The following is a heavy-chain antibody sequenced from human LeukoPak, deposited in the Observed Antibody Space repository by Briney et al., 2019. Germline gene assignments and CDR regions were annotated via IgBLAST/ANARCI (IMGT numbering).Heavy chain of an antibody. J-gene: IGHJ4*02. Sequence: GGSLRLSCAASGFTVSSNYMSWVRQAPGKGLEWVSAIYSGGSTYYADSVKGRFTISRDNSKNTLYLQMNSLRAEDTAVYYCARSGYYDKASDYWGQGTLVTVSS. D-gene: IGHD3-22*01. CDR1: GFTVSSNY. CDR2: IYSGGST. CDR3: ARSGYYDKASDY. V-gene: IGHV3-53*01.